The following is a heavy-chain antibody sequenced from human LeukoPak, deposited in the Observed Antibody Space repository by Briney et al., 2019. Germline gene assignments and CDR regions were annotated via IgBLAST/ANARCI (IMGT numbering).Heavy chain of an antibody. J-gene: IGHJ5*02. V-gene: IGHV4-38-2*01. CDR3: ARVSAASFAP. CDR2: ISHSGGT. Sequence: SETLSLTCAVSGFSISSAYYWGWIRQPPGKGLEYIGHISHSGGTTYNPSLKSRLTISLNTSKNHFSLKLNSVTAADTAMYFCARVSAASFAPWRQGTLVTVSS. CDR1: GFSISSAYY.